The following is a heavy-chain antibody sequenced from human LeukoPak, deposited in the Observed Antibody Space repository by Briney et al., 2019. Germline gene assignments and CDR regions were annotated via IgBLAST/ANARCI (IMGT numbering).Heavy chain of an antibody. CDR3: ARAQGCCSSTSCYDYYYYYMDV. CDR2: IYYSGST. D-gene: IGHD2-2*01. CDR1: GGSISSYY. V-gene: IGHV4-59*01. Sequence: SETLSLTCTVSGGSISSYYWSWIRQPPGKGLEWIGYIYYSGSTNYNPSLKSRVTISVDTSKNQFSLKLSSVTAADTAVYYCARAQGCCSSTSCYDYYYYYMDVWGKGTTVTVSS. J-gene: IGHJ6*03.